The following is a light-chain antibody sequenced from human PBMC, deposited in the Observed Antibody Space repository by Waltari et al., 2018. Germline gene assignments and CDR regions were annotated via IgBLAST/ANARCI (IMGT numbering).Light chain of an antibody. CDR1: QSIGDW. Sequence: DIQMTQSPSTLSASVGDRVSITCRASQSIGDWLAWFQQKPGKAPKVLIFKASTLETGVPSRFSGSGSGTEFTLTISSLQPDDFAAYYCQQYNTNSPYTFGQGTKLEI. J-gene: IGKJ2*01. V-gene: IGKV1-5*03. CDR3: QQYNTNSPYT. CDR2: KAS.